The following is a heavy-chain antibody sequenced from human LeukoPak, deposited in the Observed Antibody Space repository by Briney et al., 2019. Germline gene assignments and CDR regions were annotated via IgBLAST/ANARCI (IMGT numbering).Heavy chain of an antibody. J-gene: IGHJ4*02. CDR3: ARSDGKMATIPDY. CDR2: IYPGDSDT. CDR1: GYSFTSYW. Sequence: GESLKISCKGSGYSFTSYWIGWVRQMPGKGLEWMGIIYPGDSDTRYSPSFQGQVTISADKYISTAYLRWSSLKASDTAMYYCARSDGKMATIPDYWGQGTLVTVSS. V-gene: IGHV5-51*01. D-gene: IGHD5-24*01.